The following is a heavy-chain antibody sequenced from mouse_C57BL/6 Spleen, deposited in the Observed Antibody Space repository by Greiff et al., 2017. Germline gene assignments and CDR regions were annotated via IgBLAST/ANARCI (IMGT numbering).Heavy chain of an antibody. D-gene: IGHD2-1*01. Sequence: VQLLESGAELVKPGASVKISCTASGYTFTDYSMHWVKQSPGKGLEWIGDINPDCGTTNYTEKFKGKATLTVDKSSSTAYMQLISLTSEDSAVYDCASVYGSCVYYAMDYWGKGTSVTVSS. J-gene: IGHJ4*01. CDR1: YTFTDYSM. CDR2: NPDCGTTN. V-gene: IGHV1-83*01. CDR3: SVYGSCVYYAMDY.